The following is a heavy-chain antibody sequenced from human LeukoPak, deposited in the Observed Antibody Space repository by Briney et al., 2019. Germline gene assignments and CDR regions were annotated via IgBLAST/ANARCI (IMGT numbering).Heavy chain of an antibody. J-gene: IGHJ4*02. CDR2: INPSGGST. CDR1: GYTFTGYY. Sequence: ASVKVSCKASGYTFTGYYMHWVRQAPGQGLEWMGIINPSGGSTSYAQKFQGRVTMTRDMSTSTVYMELSSLRSEDTAVYYCARDRPDSSGWYSPGDYWGQGTLVTVSS. V-gene: IGHV1-46*01. CDR3: ARDRPDSSGWYSPGDY. D-gene: IGHD6-19*01.